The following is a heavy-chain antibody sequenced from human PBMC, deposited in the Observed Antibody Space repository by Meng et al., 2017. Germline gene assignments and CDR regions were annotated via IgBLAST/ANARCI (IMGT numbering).Heavy chain of an antibody. CDR2: ITKDGSRK. J-gene: IGHJ4*02. CDR1: GFIFSNYE. Sequence: QVRGGESGGDVVPPGRSLTLSCAASGFIFSNYEMHWVRQAPGKGLEWVACITKDGSRKYYLGSVRGRFTISRDNSKNTLYLEMNSLRSEDTALYYCARDFDYWGQGTLVTVSS. V-gene: IGHV3-30*16. CDR3: ARDFDY.